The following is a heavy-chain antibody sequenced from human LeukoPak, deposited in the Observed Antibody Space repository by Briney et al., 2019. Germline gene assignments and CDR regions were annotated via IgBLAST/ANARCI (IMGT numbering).Heavy chain of an antibody. V-gene: IGHV4-34*01. CDR3: ARGYSGTSEVSDI. Sequence: SSETLSLTCAVYGGSFSGYYWSWIRQPPGKGLEWIGEINHSGSTNYNPSHKSRVTISVDTSKNQFSLKLSSVTAADTAVYYCARGYSGTSEVSDIWGQGTLVTVSS. D-gene: IGHD1-26*01. CDR1: GGSFSGYY. J-gene: IGHJ3*02. CDR2: INHSGST.